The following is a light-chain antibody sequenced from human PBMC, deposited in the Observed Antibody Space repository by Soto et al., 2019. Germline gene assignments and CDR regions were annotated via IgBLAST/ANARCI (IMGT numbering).Light chain of an antibody. CDR2: GAS. V-gene: IGKV3-11*01. J-gene: IGKJ1*01. CDR3: QQNYNLEAT. CDR1: QSISTY. Sequence: EVVLTQSPATLSLSPGDRATLSCRASQSISTYVNWFQQKVGQPPRLLIYGASNRVAGIPDRVSGSGSGTDFTLTISSLEPEDSAVYDCQQNYNLEATFGQGTKVEIK.